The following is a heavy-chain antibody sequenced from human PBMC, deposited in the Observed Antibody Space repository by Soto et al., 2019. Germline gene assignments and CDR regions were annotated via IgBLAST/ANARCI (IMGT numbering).Heavy chain of an antibody. Sequence: WGSLRLSCAASGFTFINAWIIWVRQAPGKGLEWVVRIKSKTDGGTTDYAAPVKGRFTISRDDSKNTLYLQMNSLKTEDTAVYYCTTGYYYWGQGTLVTVSS. CDR3: TTGYYY. V-gene: IGHV3-15*01. CDR2: IKSKTDGGTT. D-gene: IGHD5-18*01. J-gene: IGHJ4*02. CDR1: GFTFINAW.